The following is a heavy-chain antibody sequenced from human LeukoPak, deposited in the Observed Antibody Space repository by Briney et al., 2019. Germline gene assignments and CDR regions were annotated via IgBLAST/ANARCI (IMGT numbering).Heavy chain of an antibody. CDR1: GGSFSGYY. D-gene: IGHD2-15*01. J-gene: IGHJ4*02. CDR2: INHSGST. Sequence: SETLSLTCAVYGGSFSGYYWSWIRQPPGKGLEWIGEINHSGSTNYNPSLKSRVTISVDTSKNQFSLKLSSVTAADTAVYYCARPRYCSGGSCKEDYWGQGTLVTVSS. V-gene: IGHV4-34*01. CDR3: ARPRYCSGGSCKEDY.